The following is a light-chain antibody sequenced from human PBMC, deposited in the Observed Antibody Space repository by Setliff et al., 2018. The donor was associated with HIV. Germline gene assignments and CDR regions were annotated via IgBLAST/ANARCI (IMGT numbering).Light chain of an antibody. Sequence: LTQPPSVSVAPGKTARITCEGNNIGSASVHWYQQKPGQAPVVVIYYDSDRPSGIPERFSGSNSGNTATLTISRVEAGDEADYYCQVWDSSSDHPLAFGTGTKGTV. V-gene: IGLV3-21*04. J-gene: IGLJ1*01. CDR1: NIGSAS. CDR3: QVWDSSSDHPLA. CDR2: YDS.